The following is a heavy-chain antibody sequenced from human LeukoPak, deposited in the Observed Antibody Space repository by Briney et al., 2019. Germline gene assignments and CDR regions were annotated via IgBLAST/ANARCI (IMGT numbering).Heavy chain of an antibody. CDR3: ARRGGYCSGGSCYFWFDP. Sequence: SETLSLTCTVSGGSISSYYWSWIRQPPGKGLEWIGYIYYSGSTNYNPSLKSRVTISVDTSMNQFSLKLSSVTAADTAVYYCARRGGYCSGGSCYFWFDPWAREPWSPSPQ. CDR2: IYYSGST. D-gene: IGHD2-15*01. V-gene: IGHV4-59*08. J-gene: IGHJ5*02. CDR1: GGSISSYY.